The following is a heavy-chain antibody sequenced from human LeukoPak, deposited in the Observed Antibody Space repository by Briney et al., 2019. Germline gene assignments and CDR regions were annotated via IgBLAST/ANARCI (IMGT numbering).Heavy chain of an antibody. CDR2: IYYSGST. V-gene: IGHV4-39*07. J-gene: IGHJ3*02. D-gene: IGHD4-17*01. CDR1: GGSISSSSYY. CDR3: ARDFLTVTTHYDAFDI. Sequence: PSETLSLTCTVSGGSISSSSYYWGWIRQPPGKGLEWIGSIYYSGSTYYNPSLKSRVTISVDTSKNQFSLKLSSVTAADTAVYYCARDFLTVTTHYDAFDIWGQGTMVTVSS.